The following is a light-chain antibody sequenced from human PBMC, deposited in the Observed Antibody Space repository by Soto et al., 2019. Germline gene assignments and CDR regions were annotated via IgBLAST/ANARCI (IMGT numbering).Light chain of an antibody. Sequence: QSVLTQPPSVSGAPGQRVTISCTGISSNIGAGYDVHWYQKLPGTAPKLLIYGNSNRPSGVSARFSGSKSGTSASLAITGLQAEDEADYYCQSYDNSLSHSVFGTGTKLTVL. J-gene: IGLJ1*01. CDR3: QSYDNSLSHSV. CDR1: SSNIGAGYD. V-gene: IGLV1-40*01. CDR2: GNS.